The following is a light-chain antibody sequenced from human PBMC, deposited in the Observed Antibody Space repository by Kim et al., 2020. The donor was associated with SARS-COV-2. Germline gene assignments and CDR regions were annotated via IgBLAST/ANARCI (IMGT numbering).Light chain of an antibody. V-gene: IGLV2-14*01. CDR1: SSDVGGYNY. CDR3: SSYTSSSTFG. CDR2: DVS. J-gene: IGLJ1*01. Sequence: QSALTQPASVSGSPGQSITISCTGTSSDVGGYNYVSWYQQHPGKAPKRMIYDVSKRPSGVSNRYSGSKSGNTASLTISGRQAADEADYYCSSYTSSSTFGFGAGTKVTVL.